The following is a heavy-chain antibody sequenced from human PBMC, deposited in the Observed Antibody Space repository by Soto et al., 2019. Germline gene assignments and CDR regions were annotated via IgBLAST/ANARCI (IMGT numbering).Heavy chain of an antibody. J-gene: IGHJ6*02. CDR1: GGSISSADYY. V-gene: IGHV4-30-4*01. Sequence: SETLSLTCTVSGGSISSADYYGSWIRQPPGKGLEWIGYIYYSGSTYYNPSLKSRVTISVDTSKNQFSLKLSSVTAADTAVYYCASHDYAHYGMDVWGQGTTVT. CDR2: IYYSGST. CDR3: ASHDYAHYGMDV. D-gene: IGHD3-16*01.